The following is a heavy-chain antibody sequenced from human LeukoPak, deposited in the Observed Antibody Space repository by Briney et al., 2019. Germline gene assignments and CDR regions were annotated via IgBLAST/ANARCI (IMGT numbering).Heavy chain of an antibody. CDR1: RFAFNNHG. J-gene: IGHJ6*01. CDR2: IWYDGSHE. V-gene: IGHV3-33*01. Sequence: SGGSLRLSCAASRFAFNNHGMHWVRQAPGKGLEWLAFIWYDGSHETYADSVKGRFNISRDNSKNTLYLQMNSLRGDDAAIYYCARLRFAAGGMNYGMDVWGQGTTVTVSS. CDR3: ARLRFAAGGMNYGMDV. D-gene: IGHD6-13*01.